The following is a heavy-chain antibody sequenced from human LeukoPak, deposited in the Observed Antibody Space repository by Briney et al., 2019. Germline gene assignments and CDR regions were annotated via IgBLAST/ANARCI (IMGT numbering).Heavy chain of an antibody. CDR1: GYTITELS. CDR2: FDPEDGET. J-gene: IGHJ4*02. V-gene: IGHV1-24*01. Sequence: ASVKVSCKVSGYTITELSMHWVRQAPGKGLEWMGGFDPEDGETIYAQKFQGRVTMTEDTSTDTAYMELRSLRSEDTAVYYCATQLHCGGDCYSVTDYWGQGTLVTVSS. D-gene: IGHD2-21*02. CDR3: ATQLHCGGDCYSVTDY.